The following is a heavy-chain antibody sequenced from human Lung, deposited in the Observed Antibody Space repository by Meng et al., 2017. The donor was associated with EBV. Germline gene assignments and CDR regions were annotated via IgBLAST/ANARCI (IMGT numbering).Heavy chain of an antibody. Sequence: QAQLVHFGGEVKKPGASVKVSCKASGYTFTNYGITWVRQAPGQGLEWMGWISAYNGNTNYAQTLQGRLTMTTDTSTSTVYMELRSLRSDDTAVYYCARVEVGITSGDYWGQGTLVTVSS. V-gene: IGHV1-18*01. J-gene: IGHJ4*02. CDR1: GYTFTNYG. D-gene: IGHD1-26*01. CDR3: ARVEVGITSGDY. CDR2: ISAYNGNT.